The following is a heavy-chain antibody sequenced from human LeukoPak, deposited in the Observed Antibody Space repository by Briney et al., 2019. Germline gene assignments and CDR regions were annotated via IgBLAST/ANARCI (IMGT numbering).Heavy chain of an antibody. D-gene: IGHD2-15*01. CDR2: MHPNSGGT. CDR1: GYNLTGYF. J-gene: IGHJ4*02. CDR3: ASGAPYCSGGSCYQV. V-gene: IGHV1-2*02. Sequence: ASVKVSCKASGYNLTGYFMHWVRQAPGQGLEWMGWMHPNSGGTKYSQKFQGRVTLTRDTSISTAYMELSSLRSDDTAVYYCASGAPYCSGGSCYQVWGQGTLVTVSS.